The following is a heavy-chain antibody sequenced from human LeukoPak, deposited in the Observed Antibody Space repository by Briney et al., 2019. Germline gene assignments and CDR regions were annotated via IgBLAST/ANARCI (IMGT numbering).Heavy chain of an antibody. CDR1: GFTFSSYG. D-gene: IGHD2/OR15-2a*01. J-gene: IGHJ4*02. CDR2: IRYDGSNK. Sequence: PGGSLRLSCAASGFTFSSYGMHWVRQAPGKGLEWVAFIRYDGSNKYYADSVKGRFTISRDNSKNTLYLQMNNLRAEDTAVYYCAKKYLGALHYSDYWGQGTLVTVSS. V-gene: IGHV3-30*02. CDR3: AKKYLGALHYSDY.